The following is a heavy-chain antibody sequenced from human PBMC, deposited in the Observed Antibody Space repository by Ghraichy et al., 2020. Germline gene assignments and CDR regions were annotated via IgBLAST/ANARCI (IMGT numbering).Heavy chain of an antibody. V-gene: IGHV4-39*01. Sequence: LSLTCTVSGGSISSNDDYWGWIRQPPGKGLEWIGSIFYNGNVYYNPSLKSRVTISVDTSKNQFSLKLSSVTAADTAVYYCARHHWRRNDAFDIWGQGTLVTVSS. J-gene: IGHJ3*02. CDR1: GGSISSNDDY. CDR2: IFYNGNV. CDR3: ARHHWRRNDAFDI.